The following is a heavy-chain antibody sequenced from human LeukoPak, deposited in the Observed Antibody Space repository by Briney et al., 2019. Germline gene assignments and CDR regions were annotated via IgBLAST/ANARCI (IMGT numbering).Heavy chain of an antibody. CDR1: GGTFSSYA. CDR2: IIPIFGTA. J-gene: IGHJ4*02. D-gene: IGHD6-13*01. Sequence: SVKVSCKASGGTFSSYAISWVRQAPGQGFEWMGGIIPIFGTANYAQKFQGRVTITADESTSTAYMELSSLRSEDTAVYYCARESGDITAPKKNFDFWGQGTLITVSS. V-gene: IGHV1-69*01. CDR3: ARESGDITAPKKNFDF.